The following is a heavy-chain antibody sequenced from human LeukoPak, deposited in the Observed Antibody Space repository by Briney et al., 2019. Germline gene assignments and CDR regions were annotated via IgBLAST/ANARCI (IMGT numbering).Heavy chain of an antibody. V-gene: IGHV3-74*01. Sequence: GGSLRLSCAASGFTFGNYWMHWGRQAPGKGPVWVSRINSDGSSTSYADSVQGRFTISRDNAKNTLFLQMNSLRVEDTAVYYCASTNRLDYWGQVTLVTVSS. CDR3: ASTNRLDY. J-gene: IGHJ4*02. CDR2: INSDGSST. D-gene: IGHD2/OR15-2a*01. CDR1: GFTFGNYW.